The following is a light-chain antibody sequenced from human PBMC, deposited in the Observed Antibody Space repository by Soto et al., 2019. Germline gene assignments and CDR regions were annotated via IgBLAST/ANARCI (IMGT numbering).Light chain of an antibody. Sequence: QSVLTQPASVSGSPGQSITLSCTGTRSDVGRYNLVSWYQQSPGKAPKLIIYEGTKRPSGVSNRFSGSKSGNTASLTISGLQAEDEADYHCCSYAGSTTYVFGTGTKLTVL. CDR3: CSYAGSTTYV. CDR1: RSDVGRYNL. V-gene: IGLV2-23*01. J-gene: IGLJ1*01. CDR2: EGT.